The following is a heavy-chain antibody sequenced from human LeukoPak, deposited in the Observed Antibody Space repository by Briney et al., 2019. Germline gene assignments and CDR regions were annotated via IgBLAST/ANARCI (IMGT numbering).Heavy chain of an antibody. CDR1: GGSISSGGDS. D-gene: IGHD3-3*01. CDR2: IYHSGST. Sequence: SQTLSLTCAVSGGSISSGGDSWSWIRQPPGKGLEWIGYIYHSGSTYYNPSLKSRVTISVDRSKNQFSLKLSSVTAADTAVYYCAREKSGYFDYWGQGTLVTVSS. J-gene: IGHJ4*02. V-gene: IGHV4-30-2*01. CDR3: AREKSGYFDY.